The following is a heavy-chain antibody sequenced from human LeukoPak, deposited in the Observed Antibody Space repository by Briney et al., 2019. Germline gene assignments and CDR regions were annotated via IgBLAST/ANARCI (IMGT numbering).Heavy chain of an antibody. CDR2: IWYDGSNK. D-gene: IGHD6-25*01. V-gene: IGHV3-33*01. Sequence: GGSLRLSCAASGFTFSSYGMHWARQAPGKGLEWVAVIWYDGSNKYYADSVKGRFTISRDNSKNTLYLQMNSLRAEDTAVYYCATSSGGGWFDPWGQGTLVTVSS. CDR3: ATSSGGGWFDP. CDR1: GFTFSSYG. J-gene: IGHJ5*02.